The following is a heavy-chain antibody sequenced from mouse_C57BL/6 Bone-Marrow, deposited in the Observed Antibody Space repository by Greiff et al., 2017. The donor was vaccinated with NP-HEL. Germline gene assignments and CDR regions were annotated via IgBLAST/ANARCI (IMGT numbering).Heavy chain of an antibody. Sequence: EVMLVESGGGLVQPGGSLSLSCAASGFTFTDYYMSWVRQPPGKALEWLGFIRNKANGYTTEYSASVKGRFTISRDNSQSILYLQMNALRAEDSATYYCARYIYYGSYWYFDVWGTGTTVTVSS. CDR2: IRNKANGYTT. CDR3: ARYIYYGSYWYFDV. D-gene: IGHD1-1*01. CDR1: GFTFTDYY. V-gene: IGHV7-3*01. J-gene: IGHJ1*03.